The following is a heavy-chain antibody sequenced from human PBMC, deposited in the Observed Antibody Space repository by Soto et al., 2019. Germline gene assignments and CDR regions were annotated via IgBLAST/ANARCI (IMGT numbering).Heavy chain of an antibody. V-gene: IGHV3-21*01. D-gene: IGHD3-10*01. CDR3: ARGNYGSGSNQYWFFDL. CDR1: GFTFNTYN. J-gene: IGHJ2*01. Sequence: EVQLVESGGGLVKPGGSLRLSCAASGFTFNTYNTNWVRQAPGKGLEWVSSISTSGSDVHYGDSVKGRFTVSRDNAKNSLYVQMNSLRAEATAVYHCARGNYGSGSNQYWFFDLWGRGTLVSVTS. CDR2: ISTSGSDV.